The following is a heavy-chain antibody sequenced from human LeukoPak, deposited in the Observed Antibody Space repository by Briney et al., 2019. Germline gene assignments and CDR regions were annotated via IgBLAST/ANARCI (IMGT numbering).Heavy chain of an antibody. CDR1: GYTFTSYA. CDR3: ARERGGSGSFDY. Sequence: ASVKASCKASGYTFTSYAIHWVRQAPGQRLEWMGWINAGNGNTKYSQKFQGRVTITRDTSASTAYMELSSLRSEDTAVYYCARERGGSGSFDYWGQGTLVTVSS. CDR2: INAGNGNT. V-gene: IGHV1-3*01. D-gene: IGHD3-10*01. J-gene: IGHJ4*02.